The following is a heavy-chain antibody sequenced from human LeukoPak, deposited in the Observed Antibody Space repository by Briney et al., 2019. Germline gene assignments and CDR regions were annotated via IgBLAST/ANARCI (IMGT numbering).Heavy chain of an antibody. V-gene: IGHV3-23*01. CDR2: VSGSGAHT. D-gene: IGHD2-15*01. J-gene: IGHJ6*03. CDR3: AKDGGYYPYFLDV. CDR1: GFTFSSYA. Sequence: GGSLRLSCAASGFTFSSYAMTWVRQAPGKGLQWVSAVSGSGAHTYYADSVKGRFTISRDNSRDTLYLQMNSVRAEDTAIYICAKDGGYYPYFLDVWGKGTTVIVSS.